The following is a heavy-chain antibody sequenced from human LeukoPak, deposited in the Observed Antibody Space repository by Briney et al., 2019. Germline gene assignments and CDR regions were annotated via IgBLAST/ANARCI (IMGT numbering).Heavy chain of an antibody. CDR3: ARDYTYSNYSIQQDY. CDR2: ISSSSSTI. V-gene: IGHV3-48*04. Sequence: GGSLRLSCAASGFTFSSYGMNWVRQAPGKGLEWVSYISSSSSTIYYADSVKGRFTISRDNAKNSLYLQMNSLRAEDTAVYYCARDYTYSNYSIQQDYWGQGTLVTVSS. D-gene: IGHD4-11*01. J-gene: IGHJ4*02. CDR1: GFTFSSYG.